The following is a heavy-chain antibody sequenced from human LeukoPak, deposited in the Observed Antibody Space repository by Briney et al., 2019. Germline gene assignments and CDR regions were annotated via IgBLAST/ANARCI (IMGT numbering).Heavy chain of an antibody. Sequence: GGPLRLSCAASGFTFSSYSMNWVRQAPGKGLEWVSSISSSSSYIYYADSVKGRFTISRDNAKNSLYLQMNSLRAEDTAVYYCARVPSRDYYDSSGSYYFDYWGQGTLVTVSS. J-gene: IGHJ4*02. D-gene: IGHD3-22*01. CDR1: GFTFSSYS. V-gene: IGHV3-21*01. CDR2: ISSSSSYI. CDR3: ARVPSRDYYDSSGSYYFDY.